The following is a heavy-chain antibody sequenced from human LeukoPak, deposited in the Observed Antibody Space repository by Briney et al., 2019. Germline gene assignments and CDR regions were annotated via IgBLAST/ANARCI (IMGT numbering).Heavy chain of an antibody. CDR2: ISGSGGST. V-gene: IGHV3-23*01. Sequence: PGGSLRLSCAASGFTVSSNYMNWVRQAPRKGLEWVSAISGSGGSTYYADSVKGRFTISRDNSKNTLYLQMNSLRAEDTAIYYCARAAYSSNWYSMFYFDYWGQGTLVTVSS. CDR3: ARAAYSSNWYSMFYFDY. D-gene: IGHD6-13*01. J-gene: IGHJ4*02. CDR1: GFTVSSNY.